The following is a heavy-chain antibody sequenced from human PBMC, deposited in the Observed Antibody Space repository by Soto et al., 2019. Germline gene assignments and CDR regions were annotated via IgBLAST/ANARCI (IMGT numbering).Heavy chain of an antibody. CDR3: ARSPGSGSYSDYYYYVMDV. V-gene: IGHV1-69*06. Sequence: SVKVSCKASGGTFSSYAISWVRQAPGQGLEWMGGIIPIFGTANYAQKFQGRVTITADKSTSTAYMELSSLRSEDTAVYYCARSPGSGSYSDYYYYVMDVWGQGTTVTVSS. D-gene: IGHD1-26*01. CDR2: IIPIFGTA. CDR1: GGTFSSYA. J-gene: IGHJ6*02.